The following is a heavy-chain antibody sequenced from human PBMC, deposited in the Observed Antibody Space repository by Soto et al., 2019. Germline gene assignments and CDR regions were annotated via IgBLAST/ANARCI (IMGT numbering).Heavy chain of an antibody. CDR1: GYTFTSYA. Sequence: ASVKVSCKASGYTFTSYAMHWVRQAPGQRLEWMGWINAGNGNTKYSQKFQGRVTITRDTSASTAYMELSSLRSEDTAVYYCAKGYCSGGSCNGKYYYSYYGMDVWGQGTTVTVSS. J-gene: IGHJ6*02. CDR2: INAGNGNT. CDR3: AKGYCSGGSCNGKYYYSYYGMDV. D-gene: IGHD2-15*01. V-gene: IGHV1-3*01.